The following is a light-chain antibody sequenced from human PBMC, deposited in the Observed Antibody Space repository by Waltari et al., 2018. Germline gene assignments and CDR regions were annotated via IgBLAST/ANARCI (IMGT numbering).Light chain of an antibody. J-gene: IGLJ1*01. CDR3: CSYAGDSLYV. CDR2: AVT. Sequence: QSALTHPASVSGSPGQSLTRTCTGTSSDVRSYNYVSWYQQYPGKAPTLLIYAVTQRPSGVSDRFSGSKSGNTASLTISGLQAEDEADYYCCSYAGDSLYVFGTGTTVTV. V-gene: IGLV2-23*02. CDR1: SSDVRSYNY.